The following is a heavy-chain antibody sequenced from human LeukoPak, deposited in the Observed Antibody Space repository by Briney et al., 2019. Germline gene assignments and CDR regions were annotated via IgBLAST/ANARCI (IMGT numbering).Heavy chain of an antibody. CDR3: ASGRYDYVWGSYRRTQNDY. Sequence: GGSLRLSCAASGFTFSSYAMSWVRQAPGKGLEWVSAISGSGGSTYYADSVKGRFTISRDNSKNTLYLQMNSLRAEDTAVYYCASGRYDYVWGSYRRTQNDYWGQGTLVTVSS. CDR2: ISGSGGST. V-gene: IGHV3-23*01. J-gene: IGHJ4*02. CDR1: GFTFSSYA. D-gene: IGHD3-16*02.